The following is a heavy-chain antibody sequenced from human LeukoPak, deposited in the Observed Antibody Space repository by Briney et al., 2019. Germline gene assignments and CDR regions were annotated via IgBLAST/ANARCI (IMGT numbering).Heavy chain of an antibody. Sequence: PGGSLRLSCAASGFTFSDYYMSWIRQAPGKGLEWVSYISSSGSTIYYADSVKGRFTISRDNAKNSLYLQMNSLRAEDTAVYYCAGLVTTYWYFDLWGRGTLVTVSS. CDR3: AGLVTTYWYFDL. J-gene: IGHJ2*01. CDR2: ISSSGSTI. CDR1: GFTFSDYY. D-gene: IGHD4-17*01. V-gene: IGHV3-11*04.